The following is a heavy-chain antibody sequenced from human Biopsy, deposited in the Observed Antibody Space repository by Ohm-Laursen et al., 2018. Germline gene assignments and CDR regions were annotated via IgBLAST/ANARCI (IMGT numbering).Heavy chain of an antibody. Sequence: SVKVSCKAPGGTFSNYGVNWVRQAPGQGREWLGGNIPILGKGNYAQKFQDRVTVAADTSTSTATMELRSLRPDDTAVYYCATKLTGYFHHWGQGTLVIVSS. V-gene: IGHV1-69*06. D-gene: IGHD3-9*01. CDR1: GGTFSNYG. CDR2: NIPILGKG. J-gene: IGHJ1*01. CDR3: ATKLTGYFHH.